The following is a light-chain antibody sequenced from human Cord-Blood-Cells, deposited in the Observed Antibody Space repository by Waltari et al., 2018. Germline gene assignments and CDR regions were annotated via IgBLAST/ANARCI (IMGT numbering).Light chain of an antibody. CDR2: KDS. Sequence: SYELTQPPSVSVSPGQTARITCSGDALPKQYAYWYRQKPGQAPVLVLYKDSERPSGIPERFSGSSSGTTVTLTISGVQAEDEADYYCQSADSSGTCWVFGGGTKLTVL. CDR1: ALPKQY. CDR3: QSADSSGTCWV. J-gene: IGLJ3*02. V-gene: IGLV3-25*02.